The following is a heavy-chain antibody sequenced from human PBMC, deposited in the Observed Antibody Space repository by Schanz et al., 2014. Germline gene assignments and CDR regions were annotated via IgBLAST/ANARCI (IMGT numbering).Heavy chain of an antibody. J-gene: IGHJ4*02. Sequence: QVQLVQSGAEVKKPGASVKASCKASGYTFTSYYMHWVRQAPGQALEWMGIINPSGGSTSYAQKFQGRVTMTRDTSTSTVYMELSSLRSEDTAVYYCARDGEAAAGCDYWGQGTLXTVSS. CDR1: GYTFTSYY. V-gene: IGHV1-46*03. CDR2: INPSGGST. CDR3: ARDGEAAAGCDY. D-gene: IGHD6-13*01.